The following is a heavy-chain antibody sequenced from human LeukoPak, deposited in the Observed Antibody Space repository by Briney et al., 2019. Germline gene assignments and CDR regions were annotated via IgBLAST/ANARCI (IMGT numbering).Heavy chain of an antibody. Sequence: GGSLRLSCSVSGFTFSNYWMTWVRQAPGRGLECLAIINEDGSEKHHVDSVKGRFTISRDNAKNLLFLEMNSLRDEDTAVYYCARDGSVTYHTAFDYWGQGTLVSAS. D-gene: IGHD6-19*01. V-gene: IGHV3-7*01. CDR1: GFTFSNYW. J-gene: IGHJ4*02. CDR3: ARDGSVTYHTAFDY. CDR2: INEDGSEK.